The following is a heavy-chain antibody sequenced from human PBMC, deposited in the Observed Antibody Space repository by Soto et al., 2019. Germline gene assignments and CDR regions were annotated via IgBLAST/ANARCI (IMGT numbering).Heavy chain of an antibody. Sequence: VGSLRLSCVSSVITFGSRAMSCVRHSPGEWLEWVSIITDTGGDTKYADSVRGRFTISRDNSKNTLYLQMSSLRAEDSAVYYCARGSTDSYPGSRIFDFWGRGTLVIVSS. V-gene: IGHV3-23*01. CDR3: ARGSTDSYPGSRIFDF. J-gene: IGHJ4*02. CDR1: VITFGSRA. D-gene: IGHD3-10*01. CDR2: ITDTGGDT.